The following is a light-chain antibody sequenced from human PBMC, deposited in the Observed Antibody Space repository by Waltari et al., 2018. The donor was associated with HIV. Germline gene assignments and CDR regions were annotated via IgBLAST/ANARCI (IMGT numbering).Light chain of an antibody. V-gene: IGLV2-8*01. CDR2: AVT. J-gene: IGLJ2*01. CDR3: SSYSPTNKFYVL. Sequence: QSALTQPPSASGSPGQSVTMSCTGPSSDIGGYNYLSWHQQHPGKAPKLIMTAVTKRPSGVPDRFSGSKSGNTASLTVSGLQAEEEAHYYCSSYSPTNKFYVLFGGGTTLTVL. CDR1: SSDIGGYNY.